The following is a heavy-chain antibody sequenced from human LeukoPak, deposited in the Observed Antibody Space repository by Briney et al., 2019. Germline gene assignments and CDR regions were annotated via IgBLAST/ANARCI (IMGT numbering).Heavy chain of an antibody. D-gene: IGHD6-13*01. CDR2: IYYSGST. CDR1: GGSISSSSYY. V-gene: IGHV4-39*07. Sequence: SETLSLTCTVSGGSISSSSYYWGWIRQPPGKGLEWIGSIYYSGSTYYNPSLKSRVTISVDTSKNQFSLKLSSVTAADTAVYYCAGGAAAGTFWFDSWGQGTLVTVSS. CDR3: AGGAAAGTFWFDS. J-gene: IGHJ5*01.